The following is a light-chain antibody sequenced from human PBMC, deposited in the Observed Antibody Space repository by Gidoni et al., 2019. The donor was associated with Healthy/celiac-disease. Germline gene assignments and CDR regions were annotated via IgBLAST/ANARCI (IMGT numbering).Light chain of an antibody. CDR3: MQALQTPPA. CDR2: LGS. J-gene: IGKJ1*01. CDR1: QSLLHSNGYNY. V-gene: IGKV2-28*01. Sequence: DIVMTQSPLSLPVTPGEPASISCRSSQSLLHSNGYNYLDWYLQKPGQSPQPLIYLGSNRASGVPDRFSGSGSGTDLTLKISRVDAEDVGVYYCMQALQTPPAFGQGTKVEIK.